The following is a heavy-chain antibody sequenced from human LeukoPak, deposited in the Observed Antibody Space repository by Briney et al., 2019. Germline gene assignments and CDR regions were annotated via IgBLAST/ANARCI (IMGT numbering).Heavy chain of an antibody. CDR1: GFTFDDYV. CDR3: ARDVNYYDSSGYYSSFDY. V-gene: IGHV3-20*04. Sequence: GGSLRLSCAASGFTFDDYVMSWVRHAPGKGLEWVSGINWNGGGTSYADSVKGRFTISRDNAKNSLSLQMDSLRAEDTALYYCARDVNYYDSSGYYSSFDYWGQGTLVTVSS. D-gene: IGHD3-22*01. J-gene: IGHJ4*02. CDR2: INWNGGGT.